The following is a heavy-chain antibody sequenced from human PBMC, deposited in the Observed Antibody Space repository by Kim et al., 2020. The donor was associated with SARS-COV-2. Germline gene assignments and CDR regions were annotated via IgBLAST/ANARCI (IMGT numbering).Heavy chain of an antibody. D-gene: IGHD6-13*01. CDR2: IYYSGST. CDR3: ARHALKGIAAAGWNY. J-gene: IGHJ4*02. Sequence: SETLSLTCTVSGGSVSSGSYYWSWIRQPPGKGLEWIGYIYYSGSTNYNPSLKSRVTISVDTSKNQFSLKLSSVTAADTAVYYCARHALKGIAAAGWNYWGQGTLVTVSS. CDR1: GGSVSSGSYY. V-gene: IGHV4-61*01.